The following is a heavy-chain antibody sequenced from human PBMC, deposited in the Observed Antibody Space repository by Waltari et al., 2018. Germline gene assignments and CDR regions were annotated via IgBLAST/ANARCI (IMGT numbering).Heavy chain of an antibody. CDR2: IYYSGST. D-gene: IGHD6-13*01. J-gene: IGHJ4*02. CDR1: VGSISSSSYY. CDR3: ARESSSWNFDY. Sequence: QLQLQESGPGLVKPSETLSLTCPVSVGSISSSSYYWGWIRQPPGKGLEWIGSIYYSGSTYYNPSLKSRVTISVDTSKNQFSLKLSSVTAADTAVYYCARESSSWNFDYWGQGTLVTVSS. V-gene: IGHV4-39*07.